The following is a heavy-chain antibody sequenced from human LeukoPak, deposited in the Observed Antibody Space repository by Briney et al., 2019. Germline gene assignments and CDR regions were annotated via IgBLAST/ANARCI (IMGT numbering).Heavy chain of an antibody. V-gene: IGHV3-7*04. CDR3: ARGDAFSGDH. Sequence: GGSLRLSCAASGFSFSDHYMDWVRQAPGRGLEWVANIHPEGNEKYHVESVKGRFTISRDNAKNSLFLQMNGLRVEDTAVYYCARGDAFSGDHWGQGTLVTVSS. CDR2: IHPEGNEK. CDR1: GFSFSDHY. J-gene: IGHJ4*02.